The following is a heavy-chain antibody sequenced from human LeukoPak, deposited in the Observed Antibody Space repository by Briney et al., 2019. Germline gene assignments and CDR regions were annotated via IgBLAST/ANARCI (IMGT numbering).Heavy chain of an antibody. CDR1: GFTFSTYW. Sequence: PGGSLRLSCTASGFTFSTYWMQWVRQAPGRGLVWVSRINSDGSSTSYADSVKGRFTISRDNAKNTLYLQMNSLRAEDTAVYYCVKDSIAAAGLFDYWGQGTLVTVSS. V-gene: IGHV3-74*01. J-gene: IGHJ4*02. CDR3: VKDSIAAAGLFDY. CDR2: INSDGSST. D-gene: IGHD6-13*01.